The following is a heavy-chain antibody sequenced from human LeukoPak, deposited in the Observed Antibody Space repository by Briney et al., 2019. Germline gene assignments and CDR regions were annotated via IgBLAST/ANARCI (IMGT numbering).Heavy chain of an antibody. D-gene: IGHD4-17*01. V-gene: IGHV3-48*03. J-gene: IGHJ2*01. CDR2: ISSSGSTI. CDR3: ARVTPQYGDYVNWYFDL. Sequence: GGSLRLSCAASGFTFSSYEMNWVRQAPGKGLEWVSYISSSGSTIYYADSVKGRFTISRDNAKNPLYLQMNSLRAEDTAVYYCARVTPQYGDYVNWYFDLWGRGTLVTVSS. CDR1: GFTFSSYE.